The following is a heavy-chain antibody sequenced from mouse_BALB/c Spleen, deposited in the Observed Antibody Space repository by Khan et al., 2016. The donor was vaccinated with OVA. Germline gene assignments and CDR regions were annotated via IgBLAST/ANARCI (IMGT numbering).Heavy chain of an antibody. CDR2: IYPYNDGT. Sequence: VQLKESGPELVKPGASVKMSCKASGYTFTSYIMHWVKQKPGQGLECIGYIYPYNDGTKYNEKFKGKATLSSDKSSSTAYMELSSLTSEDSAVYYGARGGFGSFAYWGQGTLVTVSA. D-gene: IGHD2-2*01. CDR1: GYTFTSYI. V-gene: IGHV1S136*01. J-gene: IGHJ3*01. CDR3: ARGGFGSFAY.